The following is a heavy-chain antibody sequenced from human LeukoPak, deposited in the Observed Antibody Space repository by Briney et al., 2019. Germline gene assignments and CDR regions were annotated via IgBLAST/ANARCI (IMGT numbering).Heavy chain of an antibody. CDR1: GYTFTSYY. D-gene: IGHD6-13*01. V-gene: IGHV1-46*01. Sequence: GASVKLSCTASGYTFTSYYMHWVRQAPGQGLEWMGIINPSGGSTSYAQKFQGRVTMTRDTSTSTVYMELSSLRSEDTAVYYCARGSIAAAPPFDPWGQGTLVTVSS. CDR3: ARGSIAAAPPFDP. J-gene: IGHJ5*02. CDR2: INPSGGST.